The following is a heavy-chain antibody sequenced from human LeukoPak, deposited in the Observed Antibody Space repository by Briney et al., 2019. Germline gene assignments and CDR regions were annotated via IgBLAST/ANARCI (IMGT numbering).Heavy chain of an antibody. CDR1: GDSISSSNSY. CDR3: ARGRGATVVIWFDP. V-gene: IGHV4-39*07. D-gene: IGHD4-23*01. Sequence: TSETLSLTCTVSGDSISSSNSYWGWIRQPPGKGLEWIGSVDHSGSTYYNPSLKSRVTISVDTSKNQFSLRLSSVTAADTAVYYCARGRGATVVIWFDPWGQGTLVTVSS. J-gene: IGHJ5*02. CDR2: VDHSGST.